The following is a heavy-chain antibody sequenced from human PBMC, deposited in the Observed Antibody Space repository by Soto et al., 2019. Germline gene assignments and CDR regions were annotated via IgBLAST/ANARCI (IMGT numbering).Heavy chain of an antibody. CDR3: AKGGPTFLNWFGP. CDR1: GFTFRSYA. D-gene: IGHD5-12*01. J-gene: IGHJ5*02. V-gene: IGHV3-23*01. CDR2: ISNSGHSA. Sequence: HPGGSLRLSCAASGFTFRSYAMNWVRQAPGKGLEWISVISNSGHSAYYADSVKGRFTISRDNSKNTLYLQIKSLRAEDTAAYYCAKGGPTFLNWFGPWGQGTLVTVPQ.